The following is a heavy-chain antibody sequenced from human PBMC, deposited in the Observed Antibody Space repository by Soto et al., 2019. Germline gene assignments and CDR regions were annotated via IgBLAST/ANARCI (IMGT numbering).Heavy chain of an antibody. Sequence: QVQLVQSGAEVKKPGSSVKVSCKASGGTFSSYAITWVRQAPGQGLEFMGGIIPVFATPTYAQKCQGRVTITADVSTSAAYMELRNVRSEDTAVYYCARAGYSDSLYAFEIWGQGTMVTVSS. J-gene: IGHJ3*02. V-gene: IGHV1-69*12. D-gene: IGHD6-13*01. CDR1: GGTFSSYA. CDR2: IIPVFATP. CDR3: ARAGYSDSLYAFEI.